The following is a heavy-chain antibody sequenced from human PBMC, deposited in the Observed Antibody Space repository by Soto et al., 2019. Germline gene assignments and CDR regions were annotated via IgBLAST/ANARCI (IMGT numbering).Heavy chain of an antibody. CDR1: GFSFRSYA. D-gene: IGHD3-16*01. V-gene: IGHV3-30-3*01. Sequence: QVQLVESGGDVIQPGRSLRLSCAASGFSFRSYAMHWVRQAPGKGLEWISVTSYDGGNENYADAVKGRFIISRDNSKNTLYLQMNSLRVEDTAVFYCARGGYYDSRAKGLGYWGQGTLVTVSS. CDR3: ARGGYYDSRAKGLGY. J-gene: IGHJ4*02. CDR2: TSYDGGNE.